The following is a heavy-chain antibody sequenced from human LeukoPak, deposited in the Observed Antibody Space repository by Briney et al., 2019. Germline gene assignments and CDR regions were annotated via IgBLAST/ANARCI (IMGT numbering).Heavy chain of an antibody. CDR3: ARGLTLGYCSSTSCEGAFDY. CDR2: ISAYNGNT. J-gene: IGHJ4*02. CDR1: GYTFTSYG. V-gene: IGHV1-18*01. D-gene: IGHD2-2*01. Sequence: ASVKVSCKASGYTFTSYGISWVRQAPGQGLEWMGWISAYNGNTNYAQKLQGRVTMTTDTSTSTAYIELRSLRSDDTAVYYCARGLTLGYCSSTSCEGAFDYWGQGTLVSVSS.